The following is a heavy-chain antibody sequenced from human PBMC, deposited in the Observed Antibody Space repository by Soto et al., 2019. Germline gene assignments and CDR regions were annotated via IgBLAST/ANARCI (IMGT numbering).Heavy chain of an antibody. V-gene: IGHV3-30*03. J-gene: IGHJ4*02. Sequence: PGGSLRLSCATSGFTFNDYAMYWVRQAPGQGLEWVAMISSDGHHQFYVDNLRGRFTVSRDNSKNTLFSQMNSLRPEDTAVYYCSRGTYYPQSSGLHADYWGPGTVVT. CDR1: GFTFNDYA. CDR3: SRGTYYPQSSGLHADY. CDR2: ISSDGHHQ. D-gene: IGHD3-22*01.